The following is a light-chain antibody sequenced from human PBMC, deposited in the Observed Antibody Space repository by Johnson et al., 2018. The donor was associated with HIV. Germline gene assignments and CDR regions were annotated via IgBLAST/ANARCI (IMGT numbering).Light chain of an antibody. V-gene: IGLV1-51*01. CDR3: GTWDNSLIRLYV. CDR2: DND. J-gene: IGLJ1*01. CDR1: SSNIGNDY. Sequence: QSVLTQSPSVSAAPGQKVTISCSGSSSNIGNDYISWYQQLPGTAPKVLIYDNDQRPLGIPDRFSASKSGTSATLVITRLQTGDEADYYCGTWDNSLIRLYVFGTATRVSVL.